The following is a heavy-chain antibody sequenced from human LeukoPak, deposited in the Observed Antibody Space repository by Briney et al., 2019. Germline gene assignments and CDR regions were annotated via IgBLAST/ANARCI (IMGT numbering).Heavy chain of an antibody. D-gene: IGHD5-18*01. CDR1: GYTFTSYY. CDR3: ARDRIQLWFSRPFYFDY. J-gene: IGHJ4*02. CDR2: INPSGGST. Sequence: ASVKVSCKASGYTFTSYYMHWVRQAPGQGLEWMGIINPSGGSTSYAQKFQGRVTITTDESTSTAYMELSSLRSEDTAVYYCARDRIQLWFSRPFYFDYWGQGTLVTVSS. V-gene: IGHV1-46*01.